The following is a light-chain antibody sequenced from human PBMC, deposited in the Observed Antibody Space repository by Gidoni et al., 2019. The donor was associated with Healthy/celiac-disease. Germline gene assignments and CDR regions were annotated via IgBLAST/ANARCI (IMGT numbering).Light chain of an antibody. CDR1: QDISNY. CDR3: QQYDNLPFT. J-gene: IGKJ3*01. V-gene: IGKV1-33*01. Sequence: DIQMTQSPSSLYASVGDRVTITCQASQDISNYLNWYQQKPGKAHKLLIYDASNLETGVPSRFSGSGSGTDFTFTISSLQPEDIATYYCQQYDNLPFTFGPGTKVDIK. CDR2: DAS.